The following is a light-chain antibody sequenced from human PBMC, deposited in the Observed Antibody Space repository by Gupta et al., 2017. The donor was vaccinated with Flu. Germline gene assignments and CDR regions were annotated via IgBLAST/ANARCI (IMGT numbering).Light chain of an antibody. CDR3: SSYAGSNNWL. CDR2: EVS. V-gene: IGLV2-8*01. J-gene: IGLJ3*02. Sequence: SVTISCTGTSSDVGGYKYVSWYQQHPGKAPKLMIYEVSKRPSGVPDRFSGSKSGNTASLTVSGLQAEDEADYYCSSYAGSNNWLFGGGTELTVL. CDR1: SSDVGGYKY.